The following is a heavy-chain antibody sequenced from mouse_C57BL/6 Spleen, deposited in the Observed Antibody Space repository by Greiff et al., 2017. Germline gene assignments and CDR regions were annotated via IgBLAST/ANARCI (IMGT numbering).Heavy chain of an antibody. V-gene: IGHV1-26*01. CDR3: ARSSYGNPYAMDY. Sequence: VQLQQSGPELVKPGASVKISCKASGYTFTDYYMNWVKQSHGKSLEWIGDINPNNGGTSYNQKFKGKATLTVDKSSSTAYMELRSLTSEDSAVYYCARSSYGNPYAMDYWGQGTSVTVSS. J-gene: IGHJ4*01. CDR1: GYTFTDYY. D-gene: IGHD2-1*01. CDR2: INPNNGGT.